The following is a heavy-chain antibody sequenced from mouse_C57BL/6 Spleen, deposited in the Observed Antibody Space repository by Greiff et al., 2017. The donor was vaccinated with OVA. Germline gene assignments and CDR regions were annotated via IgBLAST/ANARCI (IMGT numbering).Heavy chain of an antibody. J-gene: IGHJ1*03. CDR1: GYAFTNYL. V-gene: IGHV1-54*01. CDR2: INPGSGGT. D-gene: IGHD2-1*01. Sequence: VQLVESGAELVRPGTSVKVSCKASGYAFTNYLIEWVKQRPGQGLEWIGVINPGSGGTNYNEKFKGKATLTADKSSSTAYMQLSSLTSEDSAVYFCARGGKEYFDVWGTGTTVTVSS. CDR3: ARGGKEYFDV.